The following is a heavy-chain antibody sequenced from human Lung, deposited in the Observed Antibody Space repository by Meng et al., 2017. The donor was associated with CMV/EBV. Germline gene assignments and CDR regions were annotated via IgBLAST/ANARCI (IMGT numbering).Heavy chain of an antibody. J-gene: IGHJ6*02. CDR2: ISSSGSTI. Sequence: GGSLRLSCAASGFTFSDYYMSWIRQAPGKGLEWVSYISSSGSTIYYADSVKGRLTISRDNAKNSLYLQMNSLRAEDTAVYYCARTGTSANYYYYYGMDVWGQGTTVTVSS. CDR3: ARTGTSANYYYYYGMDV. D-gene: IGHD1/OR15-1a*01. CDR1: GFTFSDYY. V-gene: IGHV3-11*01.